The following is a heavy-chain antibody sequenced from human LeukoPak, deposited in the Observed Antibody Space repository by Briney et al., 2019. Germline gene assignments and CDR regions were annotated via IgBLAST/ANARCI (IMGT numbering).Heavy chain of an antibody. Sequence: ASVKVSCKASGYTFTSYGISWVRQAPGQGLEWMGWISAYNGNTNYAQKLQGRVTMTTDTSTSTAYMELRSLRSDVTAVYYCARVTPEYNWNDANDAFDIWGQGTMVTVSS. V-gene: IGHV1-18*01. CDR2: ISAYNGNT. J-gene: IGHJ3*02. CDR3: ARVTPEYNWNDANDAFDI. D-gene: IGHD1-1*01. CDR1: GYTFTSYG.